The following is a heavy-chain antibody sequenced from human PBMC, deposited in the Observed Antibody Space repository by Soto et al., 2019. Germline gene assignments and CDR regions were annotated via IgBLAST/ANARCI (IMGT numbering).Heavy chain of an antibody. J-gene: IGHJ4*02. CDR1: GFTFSTYA. CDR3: VRRTYSRRPDEGEF. D-gene: IGHD6-13*01. V-gene: IGHV3-21*02. Sequence: EVQLVESGGGLVQPGGSLRLSCTASGFTFSTYAMNWVRQAPGKGLEWVSYITRTGNYIYYADSLKGRFTISRDNAKNSLYLEMNNLRAEDTAVYFCVRRTYSRRPDEGEFWGQGTLLTVSS. CDR2: ITRTGNYI.